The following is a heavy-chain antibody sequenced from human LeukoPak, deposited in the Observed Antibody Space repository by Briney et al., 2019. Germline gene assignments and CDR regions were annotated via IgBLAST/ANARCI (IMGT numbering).Heavy chain of an antibody. CDR1: GYTFTGYY. CDR2: INPNSGGT. V-gene: IGHV1-2*02. J-gene: IGHJ4*02. Sequence: ASVKLSCKASGYTFTGYYMHWVRQAPGQGLEWMGWINPNSGGTNYAQKFQGRVTMTRDTSISTAYMQLSRLRADDTAVYYCARGARKYSSSPLCYWGQGTLVTVSS. CDR3: ARGARKYSSSPLCY. D-gene: IGHD6-6*01.